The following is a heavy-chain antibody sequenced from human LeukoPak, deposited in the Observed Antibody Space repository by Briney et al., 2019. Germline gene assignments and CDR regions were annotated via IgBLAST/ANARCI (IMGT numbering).Heavy chain of an antibody. V-gene: IGHV3-21*04. CDR1: GFTFSSYS. Sequence: GGSLRLSCAASGFTFSSYSMNWVRQAPGKGLEWASSISSSSSYIYYADSVKGRFTISRDNAKNSLYLQMNSLRAEDTAVYYCAKVGGINYGAFRLGYYYYMDVWGKGTTVTISS. J-gene: IGHJ6*03. D-gene: IGHD4-17*01. CDR3: AKVGGINYGAFRLGYYYYMDV. CDR2: ISSSSSYI.